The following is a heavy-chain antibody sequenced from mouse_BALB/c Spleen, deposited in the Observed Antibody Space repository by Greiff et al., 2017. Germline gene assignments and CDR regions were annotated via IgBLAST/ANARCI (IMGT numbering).Heavy chain of an antibody. J-gene: IGHJ2*01. Sequence: LVKPGASVKISCKTSGYTFTEYTMHWVKQSHGKSLEWIGYISCYNGATSYNQKFKGKATFTVDTSSSTAYMQFNSLTSEDSAVYYCARLDYWGQGTTLTVSS. CDR3: ARLDY. CDR1: GYTFTEYT. CDR2: ISCYNGAT. V-gene: IGHV1S34*01.